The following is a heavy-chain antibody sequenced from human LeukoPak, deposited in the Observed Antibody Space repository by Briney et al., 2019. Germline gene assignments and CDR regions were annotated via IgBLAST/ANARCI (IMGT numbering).Heavy chain of an antibody. Sequence: GSLRLSCAASGFTFSSYWMSWVRQAPGKGLEWVANIKQDGSEKYYVDSVKGRFTISRDNAKNSLYLQMNSLRAEDTAVYYCARDLKDEYGSGSYDDYWGQGTLVTVSS. CDR2: IKQDGSEK. D-gene: IGHD3-10*01. V-gene: IGHV3-7*01. CDR1: GFTFSSYW. CDR3: ARDLKDEYGSGSYDDY. J-gene: IGHJ4*02.